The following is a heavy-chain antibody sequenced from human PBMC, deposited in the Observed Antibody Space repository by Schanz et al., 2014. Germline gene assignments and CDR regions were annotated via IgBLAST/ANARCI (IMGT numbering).Heavy chain of an antibody. CDR2: INQSGTT. CDR3: ARGLRPFAELSAY. CDR1: GGSFSGYY. Sequence: QVQLQQWGAGLLKPSETLSLTCAVYGGSFSGYYWSWIRQPPGKGLEWIGEINQSGTTNYNPSLKSRVTMSVDTSKNQISLKLRSVTAADTAVYYCARGLRPFAELSAYWGQGTLVTVSS. V-gene: IGHV4-34*01. D-gene: IGHD3-10*01. J-gene: IGHJ4*02.